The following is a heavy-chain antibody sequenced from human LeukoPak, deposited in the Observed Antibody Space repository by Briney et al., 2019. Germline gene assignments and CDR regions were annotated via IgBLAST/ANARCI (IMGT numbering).Heavy chain of an antibody. CDR1: GVSISNYY. CDR3: ASSYVDIVVVPAAIVY. J-gene: IGHJ4*02. D-gene: IGHD2-2*01. Sequence: SETLSLTCTVSGVSISNYYWSWVRQPPGKGLEWIGYIYYSESTNYNPSLKSRVTMSVDTSRSQVSVRLTSVTAADTAVYYCASSYVDIVVVPAAIVYWGQGTLVTVSS. V-gene: IGHV4-59*01. CDR2: IYYSEST.